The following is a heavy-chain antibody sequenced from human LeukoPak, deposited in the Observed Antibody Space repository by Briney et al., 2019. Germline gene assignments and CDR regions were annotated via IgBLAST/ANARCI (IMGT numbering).Heavy chain of an antibody. V-gene: IGHV3-13*01. D-gene: IGHD1-1*01. Sequence: SGGSLRLSCAASGFTFSDYDMHWVRQATGKDLEWVSAIGTAGDTYYTGSVKGRFTISRENAKNSLYLQMNSLRAGDTAVYYCARVAKERVGGVYYFDYWGQGTLVTVSS. J-gene: IGHJ4*02. CDR2: IGTAGDT. CDR3: ARVAKERVGGVYYFDY. CDR1: GFTFSDYD.